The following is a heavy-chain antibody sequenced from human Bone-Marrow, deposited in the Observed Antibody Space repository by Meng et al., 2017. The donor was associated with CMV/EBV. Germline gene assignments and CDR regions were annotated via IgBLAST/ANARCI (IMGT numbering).Heavy chain of an antibody. CDR1: GFTFSSYA. CDR2: ISYDGSNK. Sequence: QGQLVESGGGVVQPGRSLRLSCAASGFTFSSYAMHWVRQAPGKGLEWVAVISYDGSNKYYADSVKGRFTISRDNSKNTLYLQMNSLRAEDTAVYYCARAHYGSGSDGSNWGQGTLVTVSS. J-gene: IGHJ4*02. CDR3: ARAHYGSGSDGSN. V-gene: IGHV3-30-3*01. D-gene: IGHD3-10*01.